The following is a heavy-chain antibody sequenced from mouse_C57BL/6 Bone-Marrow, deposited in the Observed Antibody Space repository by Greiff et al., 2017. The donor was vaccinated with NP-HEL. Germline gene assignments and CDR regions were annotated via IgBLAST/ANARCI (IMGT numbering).Heavy chain of an antibody. D-gene: IGHD2-1*01. CDR2: ISNGGGST. CDR3: ARLGGNYFIFDY. V-gene: IGHV5-12*01. J-gene: IGHJ2*01. CDR1: GFTFSDYY. Sequence: EVKLVESGGGLVQPGGSLKLSCAASGFTFSDYYMYWVRQTPEKRLEWVAYISNGGGSTYYPDTVKGRFTISRDNDTNTLYLQMSRLKSEDTAMYYCARLGGNYFIFDYWGQGTTLTVSS.